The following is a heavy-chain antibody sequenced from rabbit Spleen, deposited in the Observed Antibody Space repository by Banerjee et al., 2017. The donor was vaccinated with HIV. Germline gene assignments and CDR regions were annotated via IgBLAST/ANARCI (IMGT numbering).Heavy chain of an antibody. CDR1: GVSFSGSSY. CDR2: IEAGSSGFT. CDR3: ARDLAGVIGWNFGW. J-gene: IGHJ3*01. V-gene: IGHV1S45*01. D-gene: IGHD4-1*01. Sequence: QEQLVESGGGLVQPGASLTLTCIASGVSFSGSSYMCWVRQAPGKGLEWIACIEAGSSGFTYFATWAKGRFTISKTSSTTVTLQMTSLTAADTATYFCARDLAGVIGWNFGWWGQGTLVTVS.